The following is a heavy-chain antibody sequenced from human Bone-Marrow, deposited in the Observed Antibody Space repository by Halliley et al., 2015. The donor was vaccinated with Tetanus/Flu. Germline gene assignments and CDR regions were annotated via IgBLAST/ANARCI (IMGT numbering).Heavy chain of an antibody. Sequence: PGDSETRYSPSSQGQVTISADKSSSTAYLQWSSLKASDTAIYYCARQRDYWSGSYYSYYGLDVWGQGTTVTVSS. V-gene: IGHV5-51*01. CDR2: PGDSET. CDR3: ARQRDYWSGSYYSYYGLDV. J-gene: IGHJ6*02. D-gene: IGHD3-3*01.